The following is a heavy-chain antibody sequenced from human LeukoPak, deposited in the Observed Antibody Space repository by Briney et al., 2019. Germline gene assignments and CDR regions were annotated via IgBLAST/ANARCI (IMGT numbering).Heavy chain of an antibody. V-gene: IGHV1-69*13. CDR2: IIPVFHTA. D-gene: IGHD3-22*01. CDR3: ARDYNFDSSPYDDGLDI. J-gene: IGHJ3*02. Sequence: SVKVSCKTSGESFSSHGISWVRQAPGQGLEWMGGIIPVFHTAKYAQNFQDRLTITADESTDTVYMELSSLRSEDTAVYYCARDYNFDSSPYDDGLDIWAKGQWSPSLQ. CDR1: GESFSSHG.